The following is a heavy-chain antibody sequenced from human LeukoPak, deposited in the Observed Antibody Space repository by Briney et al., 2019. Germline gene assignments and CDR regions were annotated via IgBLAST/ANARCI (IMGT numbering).Heavy chain of an antibody. CDR3: ARSPRFFYGGDV. Sequence: GGSLTLSCAASGFTFNNYAMTWVRQAPGKGLEWVSAIDARGDDTFYADFVRGRFTVSRDNVKNMVHLQMNSLRAEDSAFYYGARSPRFFYGGDVWGRGTRVTVSS. CDR2: IDARGDDT. D-gene: IGHD2/OR15-2a*01. J-gene: IGHJ6*04. CDR1: GFTFNNYA. V-gene: IGHV3-23*01.